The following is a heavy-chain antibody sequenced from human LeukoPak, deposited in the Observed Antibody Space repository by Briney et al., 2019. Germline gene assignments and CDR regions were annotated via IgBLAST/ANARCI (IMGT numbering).Heavy chain of an antibody. V-gene: IGHV1-69*06. CDR1: GYTFTSYY. CDR2: IIPIFGTA. Sequence: SVKVSCKASGYTFTSYYMHWVRQAPGQGLEWMGGIIPIFGTANYAQKFQGRVTITADKSTSTAYMELSSLRSEDTAVYYCARVISGGYSGYDYLEAGYWGQGTLVTVSS. D-gene: IGHD5-12*01. J-gene: IGHJ4*02. CDR3: ARVISGGYSGYDYLEAGY.